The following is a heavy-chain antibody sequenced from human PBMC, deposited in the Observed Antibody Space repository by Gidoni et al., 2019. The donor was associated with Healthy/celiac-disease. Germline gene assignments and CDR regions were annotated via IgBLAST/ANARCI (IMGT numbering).Heavy chain of an antibody. CDR3: ARGYCRGGSCYSGDAFDI. CDR2: ISSSSTTI. Sequence: EVQLVESGGGLVQPGGSLRLSCAASGFTFSSYSMNWVRPAPGKGLKWFSDISSSSTTIYYADSVKGRFTISRDNAKNSLYLQMNSLRDEDTAVFYCARGYCRGGSCYSGDAFDIWGQGTMVTVSS. J-gene: IGHJ3*02. V-gene: IGHV3-48*02. CDR1: GFTFSSYS. D-gene: IGHD2-15*01.